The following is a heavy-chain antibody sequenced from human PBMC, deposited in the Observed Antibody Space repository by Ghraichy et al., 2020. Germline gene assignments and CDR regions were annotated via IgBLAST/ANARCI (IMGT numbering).Heavy chain of an antibody. CDR3: AGAGSYGDYTIFGYFDV. CDR2: IYHSGST. J-gene: IGHJ2*01. Sequence: SETLSLTCDVTGGSIRSGGHSWSWIRQPPGKGLEWIGYIYHSGSTYYNTSLKSRVTISVDRSKNQFSLKLTSVTAADAAVYYCAGAGSYGDYTIFGYFDVWGRGTLVTVSS. CDR1: GGSIRSGGHS. D-gene: IGHD4-17*01. V-gene: IGHV4-30-2*01.